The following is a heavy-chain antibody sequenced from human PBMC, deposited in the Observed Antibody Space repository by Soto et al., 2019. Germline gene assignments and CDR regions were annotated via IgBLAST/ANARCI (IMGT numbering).Heavy chain of an antibody. CDR1: GYTFTSYG. Sequence: QVQLVQSGAEVKKPGASVKVSCKASGYTFTSYGISWVRQAPGQGLEWMGWISAYNGNTNYAQKLKGRVTMTTDTTTRTAYMELRSMRSDDTAVYYCARDPAYNGPFQHWGQGTLVTVSS. V-gene: IGHV1-18*01. D-gene: IGHD3-10*01. CDR2: ISAYNGNT. CDR3: ARDPAYNGPFQH. J-gene: IGHJ1*01.